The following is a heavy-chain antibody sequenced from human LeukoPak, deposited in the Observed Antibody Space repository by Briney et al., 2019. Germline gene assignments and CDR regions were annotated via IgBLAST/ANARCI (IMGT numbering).Heavy chain of an antibody. Sequence: PGGSLRLSCAASGFTFSSYAMSWVRQATGKGLEWVSAISGSGGSTYYADSVKGRFTISRDNSKNTLYLQMNSLRAEDTTVYYCAQRFHYGSGSYFPFDPWGQGTLVTVSS. V-gene: IGHV3-23*01. D-gene: IGHD3-10*01. J-gene: IGHJ5*02. CDR1: GFTFSSYA. CDR2: ISGSGGST. CDR3: AQRFHYGSGSYFPFDP.